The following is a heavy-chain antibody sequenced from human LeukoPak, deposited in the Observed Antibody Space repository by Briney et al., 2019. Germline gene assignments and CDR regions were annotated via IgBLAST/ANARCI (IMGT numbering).Heavy chain of an antibody. CDR3: ARDHESQPCLYGLDV. CDR1: GYTFNNYG. CDR2: ISAYKGNT. Sequence: ASVKVFCKASGYTFNNYGISWVRQAPGQGLEWMGWISAYKGNTNYAQKLQGRVTMTTDTSTSIAYMELRNIRFDDTAVYYCARDHESQPCLYGLDVWGQGTTVTVSS. D-gene: IGHD6-13*01. J-gene: IGHJ6*02. V-gene: IGHV1-18*01.